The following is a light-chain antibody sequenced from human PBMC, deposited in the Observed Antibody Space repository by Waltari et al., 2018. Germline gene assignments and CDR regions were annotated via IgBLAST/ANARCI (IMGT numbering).Light chain of an antibody. CDR1: SGNIGTYKS. J-gene: IGLJ2*01. CDR3: SSYTGSSTVI. V-gene: IGLV2-14*03. Sequence: QSALTQPASVSGSPGQSITIPCTGSSGNIGTYKSVSWYQQHPGRTPRLIIYDANMRPSGISDRFSGSKSGATASLTISGLQTEDEADYYCSSYTGSSTVIFGGGTRLTVL. CDR2: DAN.